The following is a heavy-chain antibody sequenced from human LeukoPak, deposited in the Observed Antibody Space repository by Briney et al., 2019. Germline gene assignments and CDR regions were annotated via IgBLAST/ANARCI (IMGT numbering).Heavy chain of an antibody. J-gene: IGHJ4*02. CDR1: GYTFTSYG. CDR3: AKVPKSYSGHLDY. D-gene: IGHD1-26*01. CDR2: ISPNSGNT. V-gene: IGHV1-18*01. Sequence: GASVKVSCKASGYTFTSYGISWVRQAPGQGLEWMGWISPNSGNTNYARKVQGRITMTTDTSTSTAYMELRSLRSDDTAVYFCAKVPKSYSGHLDYWGQGTLVTVSS.